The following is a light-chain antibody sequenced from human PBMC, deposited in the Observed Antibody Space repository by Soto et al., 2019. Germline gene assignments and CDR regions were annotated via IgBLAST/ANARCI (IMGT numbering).Light chain of an antibody. CDR3: QQYDNLPT. J-gene: IGKJ5*01. Sequence: DIPLTQSPASLSASVGDRVTITCRASQGISSYLAWYQQKPGKAPKLLIYLASTLQSGVPSRFSGSGSGTDFSLTISSLQPEDVATYYCQQYDNLPTFGQGTRLEVK. V-gene: IGKV1-9*01. CDR2: LAS. CDR1: QGISSY.